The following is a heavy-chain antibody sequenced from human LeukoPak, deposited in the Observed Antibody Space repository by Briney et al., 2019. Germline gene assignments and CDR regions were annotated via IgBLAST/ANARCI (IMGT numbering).Heavy chain of an antibody. CDR2: ISAYNGNT. CDR3: ARDAHKWELPDY. D-gene: IGHD1-26*01. Sequence: ASVKVSCKASGCTFTSYGISWVRQAPGQGLEWMGWISAYNGNTNYAQKLQGRVTMTTDTSTSTAYMELRSLRSDDTAVYYCARDAHKWELPDYWGQGTLVTVSS. V-gene: IGHV1-18*01. J-gene: IGHJ4*02. CDR1: GCTFTSYG.